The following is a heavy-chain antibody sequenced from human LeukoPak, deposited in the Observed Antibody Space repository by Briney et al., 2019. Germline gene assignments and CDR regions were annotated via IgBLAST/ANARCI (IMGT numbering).Heavy chain of an antibody. CDR3: ARTYSSSWSDAFDI. Sequence: SVKVSCKASGGTFSSYAISWVRQAPGQGLEWMGGIIPIFGTANYAQKFQGRVTITADESTSTAYMELSSLRSKDTAVYYCARTYSSSWSDAFDIWGQGTMVTVSS. CDR2: IIPIFGTA. CDR1: GGTFSSYA. J-gene: IGHJ3*02. V-gene: IGHV1-69*13. D-gene: IGHD6-13*01.